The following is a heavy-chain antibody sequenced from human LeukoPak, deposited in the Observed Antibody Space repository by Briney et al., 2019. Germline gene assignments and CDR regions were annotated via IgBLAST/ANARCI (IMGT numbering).Heavy chain of an antibody. Sequence: GGPLRLSCAASGFTFSSYAMSWVRQAPGKGLEWVSAISGSGGSTYYADSVKGRFTISRDNSKNTLYLQMNSLRAEDTAVYYCAKDLQAGGIDRGYRFYFDYWGQGTLVTVSS. J-gene: IGHJ4*02. V-gene: IGHV3-23*01. D-gene: IGHD6-25*01. CDR2: ISGSGGST. CDR1: GFTFSSYA. CDR3: AKDLQAGGIDRGYRFYFDY.